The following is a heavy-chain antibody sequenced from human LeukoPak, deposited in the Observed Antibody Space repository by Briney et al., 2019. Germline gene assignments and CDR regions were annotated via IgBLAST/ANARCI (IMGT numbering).Heavy chain of an antibody. CDR1: GFTFSSYS. CDR2: ISSSSSYI. J-gene: IGHJ4*02. V-gene: IGHV3-21*01. D-gene: IGHD1-26*01. CDR3: ARSSIVGATFIDY. Sequence: GGSLRLSCAASGFTFSSYSMTWVRQAPGKGLEWVSSISSSSSYIYYADSVKGRFTISRDNAKNSLYLQMNSLRAEDTAVYYCARSSIVGATFIDYWGQGTLVTVSS.